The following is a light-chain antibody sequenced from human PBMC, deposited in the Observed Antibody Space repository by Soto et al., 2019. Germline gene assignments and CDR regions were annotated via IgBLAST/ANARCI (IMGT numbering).Light chain of an antibody. J-gene: IGKJ4*01. Sequence: EMVMTQSPATLSVSPGERATLSCGASQSVSTNLAWYQQKPGQAPRLLIYGASTRATGIPARFSGSGSGTEFTLTISSLQSEDFVVYYCQQYNSWPPNTFGGGTKVEIK. CDR2: GAS. CDR1: QSVSTN. V-gene: IGKV3-15*01. CDR3: QQYNSWPPNT.